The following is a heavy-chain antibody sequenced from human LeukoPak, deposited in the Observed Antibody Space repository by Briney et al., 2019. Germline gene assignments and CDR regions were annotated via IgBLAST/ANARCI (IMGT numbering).Heavy chain of an antibody. CDR2: ISYDGSNK. CDR1: GFTFSSCG. D-gene: IGHD6-19*01. V-gene: IGHV3-30*18. J-gene: IGHJ4*02. CDR3: AKAGLSSGWSYYFDY. Sequence: GGSLRLSCAASGFTFSSCGMHWVRQAPGKGLEWVAVISYDGSNKYYADSVEGRFTISRDNSKNTLYLQMNSLRAEDTAVYYCAKAGLSSGWSYYFDYWGQGTLVTVSS.